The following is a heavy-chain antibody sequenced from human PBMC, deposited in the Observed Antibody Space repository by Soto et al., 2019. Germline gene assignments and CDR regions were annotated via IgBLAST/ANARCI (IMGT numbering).Heavy chain of an antibody. V-gene: IGHV1-3*05. CDR1: GYTFTSYA. CDR2: INAGNGNT. Sequence: QVQLVQSGAEEKKPGASVKVSCKASGYTFTSYAMHLVRQAPGQRLEWMGWINAGNGNTKYSQKFQGRVTITRDTSASTAYMDLSSLRSEDTAVYYCARSIVVVTALDYWGQGTLVTVSS. D-gene: IGHD2-21*02. CDR3: ARSIVVVTALDY. J-gene: IGHJ4*02.